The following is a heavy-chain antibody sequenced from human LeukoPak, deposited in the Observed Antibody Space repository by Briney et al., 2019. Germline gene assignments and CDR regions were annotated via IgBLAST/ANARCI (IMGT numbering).Heavy chain of an antibody. CDR2: ISHGGNT. J-gene: IGHJ3*01. CDR1: GDSISSYY. D-gene: IGHD3-10*01. Sequence: SETLSLTCSVSGDSISSYYWSWIRQSPEKGLEWVGCISHGGNTKYNPSLKSRVTISADTSKFSLKLSSVTAADTAVYYCARGRVYFYGSGSRYLDDAFDVWGRGTTVTVSS. CDR3: ARGRVYFYGSGSRYLDDAFDV. V-gene: IGHV4-59*01.